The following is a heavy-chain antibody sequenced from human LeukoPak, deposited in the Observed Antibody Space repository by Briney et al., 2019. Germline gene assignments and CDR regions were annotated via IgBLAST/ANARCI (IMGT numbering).Heavy chain of an antibody. D-gene: IGHD6-6*01. J-gene: IGHJ5*02. CDR2: ISTTSTYT. V-gene: IGHV3-11*06. Sequence: GGSLRLSCAASGFTFTDYYMTWIRQAPGKGLEWLSYISTTSTYTNYADSVKGRFTISRDNANNSLSLQMDSLRAEDTAVYYCARIKGYSSSPFYPRGQGILVTVSS. CDR1: GFTFTDYY. CDR3: ARIKGYSSSPFYP.